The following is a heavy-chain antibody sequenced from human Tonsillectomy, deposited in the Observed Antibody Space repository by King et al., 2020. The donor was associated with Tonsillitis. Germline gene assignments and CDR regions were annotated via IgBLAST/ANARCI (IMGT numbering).Heavy chain of an antibody. V-gene: IGHV3-30*02. D-gene: IGHD1-26*01. CDR1: GFTFSSYG. CDR2: IRYDGFNK. CDR3: AKDDRYSGSYAPYGY. Sequence: QLVQSGGGVVQPGGFLRLSCAASGFTFSSYGMHWVRQAPGKGLEWVAFIRYDGFNKYYADSVKGRFTISRDNSKNTLYLQMNSLRAEDTAVYYCAKDDRYSGSYAPYGYWGQGILVTVSS. J-gene: IGHJ4*02.